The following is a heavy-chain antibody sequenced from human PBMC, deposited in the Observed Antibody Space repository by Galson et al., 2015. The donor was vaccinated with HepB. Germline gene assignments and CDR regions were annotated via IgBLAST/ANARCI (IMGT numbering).Heavy chain of an antibody. CDR3: ARPLYSGYDSYWYFDL. J-gene: IGHJ2*01. CDR1: GFTFSSYA. D-gene: IGHD5-12*01. CDR2: ISGSGDRT. Sequence: SLRLSCAASGFTFSSYAVSWVRQAPGKGLEWVSGISGSGDRTYYADSVKGRFTISRDNSKNTLFLQKSSLRAEDTAVYYCARPLYSGYDSYWYFDLWGRGTLVTVSS. V-gene: IGHV3-23*01.